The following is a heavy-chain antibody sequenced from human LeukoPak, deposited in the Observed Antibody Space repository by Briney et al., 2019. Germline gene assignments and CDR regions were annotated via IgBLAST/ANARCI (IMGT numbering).Heavy chain of an antibody. V-gene: IGHV3-21*01. CDR1: WVTFSSYS. J-gene: IGHJ6*02. CDR2: ISSSISYI. D-gene: IGHD2-2*01. CDR3: ARDYCSSTSCYDGYYYYGMDV. Sequence: AGGALRLSCAAPWVTFSSYSMKWVRQAPGKGLGGGSSISSSISYIYYADSVKGRFTISRDNAKNSLYLQMNSLRAEDTAVYYCARDYCSSTSCYDGYYYYGMDVWGQGTTVTVSS.